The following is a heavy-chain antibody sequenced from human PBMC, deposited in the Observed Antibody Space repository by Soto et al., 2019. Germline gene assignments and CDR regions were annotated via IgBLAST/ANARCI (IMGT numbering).Heavy chain of an antibody. V-gene: IGHV4-30-4*01. CDR1: GGSIRNGAYY. CDR3: VTVNLVGAAYYFDY. Sequence: SETLSLTCTVSGGSIRNGAYYWGWIRQPPGKGLEWIGYVYYSGTPYSHPSLNSRVSISVDTSENPFSLRLTSVTAADTAVYYCVTVNLVGAAYYFDYWGQGTLVTVAS. CDR2: VYYSGTP. J-gene: IGHJ4*02. D-gene: IGHD1-26*01.